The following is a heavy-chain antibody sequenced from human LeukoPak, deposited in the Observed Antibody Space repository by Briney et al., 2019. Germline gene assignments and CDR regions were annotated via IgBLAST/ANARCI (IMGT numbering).Heavy chain of an antibody. CDR1: GGSISSSSYY. D-gene: IGHD3-10*01. CDR2: IYYSGST. J-gene: IGHJ4*02. Sequence: SETLSLTCTVSGGSISSSSYYWGWIRQPPGKGLEWIGSIYYSGSTYYNPSLKSRVTISVDTSKNQFSLKLSSVTAAGTAVYYCARDYDPYYYGSRTATLRGYFDYWGQGTLVTVSS. V-gene: IGHV4-39*07. CDR3: ARDYDPYYYGSRTATLRGYFDY.